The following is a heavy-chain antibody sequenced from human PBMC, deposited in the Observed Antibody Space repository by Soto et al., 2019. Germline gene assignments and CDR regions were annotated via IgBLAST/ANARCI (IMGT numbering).Heavy chain of an antibody. CDR1: GFTFSSYG. J-gene: IGHJ6*02. Sequence: QVQLVESGGGVVQPGRSLRLSCAAAGFTFSSYGMHWVRQAPGKGLEWLAVASDDGSDKYYAESVKGRFTVSRDNSKNTLYLQIIGLRAEDTAVYFRAKDLRDFWSGWPQHYYYGMDVWGQGNKVIVSS. V-gene: IGHV3-30*18. CDR2: ASDDGSDK. D-gene: IGHD3-3*01. CDR3: AKDLRDFWSGWPQHYYYGMDV.